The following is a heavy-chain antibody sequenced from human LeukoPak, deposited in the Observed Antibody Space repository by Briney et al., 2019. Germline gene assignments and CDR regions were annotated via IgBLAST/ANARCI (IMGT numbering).Heavy chain of an antibody. V-gene: IGHV3-30*02. Sequence: PGGSLRLSCAASGFTFSTYGMHWVRQAPGKGLEWVAFVRYDGSKKYYTNSVKGRFTISRDNSKNTLYLQMNSLRAEDTAVYYCARRSYCGGDCYGSDAFDIWGQGTMVTVSS. CDR1: GFTFSTYG. J-gene: IGHJ3*02. CDR3: ARRSYCGGDCYGSDAFDI. CDR2: VRYDGSKK. D-gene: IGHD2-21*02.